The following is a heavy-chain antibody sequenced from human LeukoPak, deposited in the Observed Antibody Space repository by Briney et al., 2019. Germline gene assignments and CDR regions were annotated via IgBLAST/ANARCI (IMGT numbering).Heavy chain of an antibody. D-gene: IGHD3-10*01. V-gene: IGHV4-39*01. CDR1: GGSITNSDYF. CDR2: ADYSGRP. J-gene: IGHJ4*02. CDR3: ARLDASLAHLSGSFPDY. Sequence: PSETLSLTCTVSGGSITNSDYFWGWIRQPPGKGLEWMGNADYSGRPHRNPSLMGRVTINADRSRNQFSLNLSSVTAADTAVYFCARLDASLAHLSGSFPDYWGQGALVTVSS.